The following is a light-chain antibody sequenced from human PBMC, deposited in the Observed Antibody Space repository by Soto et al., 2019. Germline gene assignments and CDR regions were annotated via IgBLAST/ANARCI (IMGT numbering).Light chain of an antibody. J-gene: IGKJ2*01. CDR2: DAS. V-gene: IGKV3-11*01. CDR1: QSVSSY. Sequence: EIVLTQSPATLSLSPGERATLSCRASQSVSSYLAWYQQKPGQAPRLLIYDASNRATGIPARFSGSGSGTDFTLTIRSLEPADFAVYYCQQRSNWPRYTFGQWNKLEIK. CDR3: QQRSNWPRYT.